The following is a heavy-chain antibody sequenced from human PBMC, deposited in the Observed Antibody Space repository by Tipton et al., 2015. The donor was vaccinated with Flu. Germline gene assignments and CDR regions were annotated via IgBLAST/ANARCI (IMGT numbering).Heavy chain of an antibody. CDR3: ARKSRVYDFWREYYYYMDV. D-gene: IGHD3-3*01. J-gene: IGHJ6*03. V-gene: IGHV1-8*01. CDR1: GYTFTSYD. CDR2: MNPNSGNT. Sequence: QLVQSGAEVKKPGASVKVSCKASGYTFTSYDINWVRQATGQGLEWMGWMNPNSGNTGYAQKFQGRVTMTRNTSISTAYMELSSLRSEDTAVYYCARKSRVYDFWREYYYYMDVWGKGTTVTVSS.